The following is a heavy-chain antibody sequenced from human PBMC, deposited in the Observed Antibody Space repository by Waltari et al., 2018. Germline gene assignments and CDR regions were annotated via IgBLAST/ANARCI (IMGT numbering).Heavy chain of an antibody. J-gene: IGHJ3*01. CDR3: ATYVGASVGTAAFDV. CDR1: GVSITSNRHY. CDR2: VSYRRAP. Sequence: QLQLQESGPGLVKPSETLSLTCSVSGVSITSNRHYWGWIRQPPGQGLEWIGTVSYRRAPFPRPSLESRVTVSRDTSKNHLSLKLVSVTAADTAVYYCATYVGASVGTAAFDVWGQGTMVTVSS. V-gene: IGHV4-39*02. D-gene: IGHD3-10*02.